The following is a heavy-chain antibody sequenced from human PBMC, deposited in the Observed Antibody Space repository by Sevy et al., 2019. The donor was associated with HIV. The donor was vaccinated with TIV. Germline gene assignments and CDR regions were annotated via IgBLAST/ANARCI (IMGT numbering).Heavy chain of an antibody. CDR1: GYFFTAYY. Sequence: ASVKVSCKPSGYFFTAYYIHWVRQAPGQGLEWVGRINPNSGATDYAQNFKGRVTMTRDKSINPVYLELSSLRSDDTAVYFCARDLSREFYFDYWGQGTLVTVSS. CDR2: INPNSGAT. V-gene: IGHV1-2*06. CDR3: ARDLSREFYFDY. D-gene: IGHD3-10*01. J-gene: IGHJ4*02.